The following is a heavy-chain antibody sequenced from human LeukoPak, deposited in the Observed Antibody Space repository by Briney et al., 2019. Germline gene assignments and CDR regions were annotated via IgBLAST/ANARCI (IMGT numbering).Heavy chain of an antibody. CDR2: ISAYNGNT. J-gene: IGHJ6*03. V-gene: IGHV1-18*01. CDR1: GYTFTSYG. CDR3: ATVQVLLWFGELAAYYYYMDV. Sequence: ASVKVSCKASGYTFTSYGCSRVGQAPGQELQWMGWISAYNGNTNYAQNLKGRVTMTTDTSTSTAYMKLRSLRSDDTAVYYCATVQVLLWFGELAAYYYYMDVWGKGTTVTISS. D-gene: IGHD3-10*01.